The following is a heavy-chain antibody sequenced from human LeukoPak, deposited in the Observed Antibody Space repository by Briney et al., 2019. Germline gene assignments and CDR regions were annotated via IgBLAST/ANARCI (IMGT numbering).Heavy chain of an antibody. CDR1: GYIFTNYW. D-gene: IGHD3-16*01. CDR3: ARDHSYASRGGSFDY. Sequence: GESLKISCKGSGYIFTNYWIGWVRQAPGQGLEWMGWINPNSGGTNYAQKFQGRVTMTRDTSISTAYMELRTLRSDDTAVYYCARDHSYASRGGSFDYWGQGTLVTVSS. CDR2: INPNSGGT. V-gene: IGHV1-2*02. J-gene: IGHJ4*02.